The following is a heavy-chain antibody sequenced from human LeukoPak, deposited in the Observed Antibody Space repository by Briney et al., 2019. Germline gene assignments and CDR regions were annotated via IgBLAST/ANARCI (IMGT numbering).Heavy chain of an antibody. J-gene: IGHJ4*02. D-gene: IGHD6-6*01. CDR1: GGTFSSYA. V-gene: IGHV1-69*01. CDR3: ARDREGYSSSDS. Sequence: SVKVSCKVSGGTFSSYAISWVRQAPGQGLEWMGGIIPIFGTANYAQKFQGRVTITADESTSTAYMELSSLRSEDTAVYYCARDREGYSSSDSWGQGTLVTVSS. CDR2: IIPIFGTA.